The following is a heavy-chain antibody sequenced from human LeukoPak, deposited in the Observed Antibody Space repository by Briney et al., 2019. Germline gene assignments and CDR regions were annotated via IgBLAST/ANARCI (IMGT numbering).Heavy chain of an antibody. CDR3: AKDKIRYSSSWIDY. V-gene: IGHV3-9*01. D-gene: IGHD6-13*01. CDR2: ISWNSGSI. J-gene: IGHJ4*02. CDR1: GFTFDDYA. Sequence: LRLSCAASGFTFDDYAMHWVRQAPGKGLEWVSGISWNSGSIGYADSVKGRFTISRDNAKNSLYLQMNSLRAEDTALYYCAKDKIRYSSSWIDYWGQGTLVTVSS.